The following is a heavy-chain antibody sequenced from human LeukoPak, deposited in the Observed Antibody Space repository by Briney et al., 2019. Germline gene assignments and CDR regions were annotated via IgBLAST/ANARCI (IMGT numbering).Heavy chain of an antibody. V-gene: IGHV1-46*01. J-gene: IGHJ3*02. CDR1: GYTLTELS. CDR2: INPSGGST. Sequence: ASVKVSCKVSGYTLTELSMHWVRQAPGQGLEWMGIINPSGGSTSYAQKFQGRVTMTRDTSTSTVYMELSSLRSEDTAVYYCARNSGSQRGAFDIWGQGTMVTVSS. D-gene: IGHD1-26*01. CDR3: ARNSGSQRGAFDI.